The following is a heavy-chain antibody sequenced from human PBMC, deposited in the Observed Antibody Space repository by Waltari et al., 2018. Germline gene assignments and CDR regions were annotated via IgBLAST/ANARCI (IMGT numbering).Heavy chain of an antibody. V-gene: IGHV1-8*03. CDR2: MNPNSGNT. D-gene: IGHD3-22*01. Sequence: QVQLVQSGAEVKKPGASVKVSCKASGYTFTSYDINWVRQATGQGLEWMGWMNPNSGNTGYAQKFQGRVTITRNTSISTAYMELCSLRSEDTAVYYCARCWGVDSSGYCDAFDIWGQGTMVTVSS. CDR1: GYTFTSYD. J-gene: IGHJ3*02. CDR3: ARCWGVDSSGYCDAFDI.